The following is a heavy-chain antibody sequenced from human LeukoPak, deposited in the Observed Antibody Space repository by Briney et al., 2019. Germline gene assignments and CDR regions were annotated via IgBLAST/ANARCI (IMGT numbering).Heavy chain of an antibody. CDR3: ARGGVYGSGPFDY. CDR1: GGTFSSYA. V-gene: IGHV1-69*05. D-gene: IGHD3-10*01. J-gene: IGHJ4*02. CDR2: IIPIFGTA. Sequence: SVKVSCKASGGTFSSYAISWVRQAPGQGLEWMGRIIPIFGTANYAQKFQGRVTITTDESTSTAYMELSSLRSEGTAVYYCARGGVYGSGPFDYWGQGTLVTVSS.